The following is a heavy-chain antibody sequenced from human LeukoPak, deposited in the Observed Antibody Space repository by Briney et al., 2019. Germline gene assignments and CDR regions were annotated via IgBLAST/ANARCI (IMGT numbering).Heavy chain of an antibody. D-gene: IGHD3-22*01. CDR3: ATYRRGYHDSSESYYFDY. CDR2: ISGSGDST. J-gene: IGHJ4*02. V-gene: IGHV3-23*01. CDR1: GFAFSTNA. Sequence: GGSLRLSCLTSGFAFSTNAMSWVRQAPGKGLEWVSGISGSGDSTYYADSVKGRFTISRDNSKNTLYLQMNGLRAEDTAVYYCATYRRGYHDSSESYYFDYWGQGTLVTVSS.